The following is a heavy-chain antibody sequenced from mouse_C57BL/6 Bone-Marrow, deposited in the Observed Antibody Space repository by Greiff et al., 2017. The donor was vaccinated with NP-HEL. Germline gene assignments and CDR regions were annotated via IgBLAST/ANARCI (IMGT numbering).Heavy chain of an antibody. Sequence: VQLQQSGPELVKPGDSVKISCKASGYSFTGYFMNWVMQSHGKSLEWIGRINPYNGDTFYNQKFKGKATLTVDKYSRTAHMELRSLTSEDSAVYYCARGRDDGYSYYFDYWGQGTTLTVSS. J-gene: IGHJ2*01. V-gene: IGHV1-20*01. CDR1: GYSFTGYF. CDR2: INPYNGDT. D-gene: IGHD2-3*01. CDR3: ARGRDDGYSYYFDY.